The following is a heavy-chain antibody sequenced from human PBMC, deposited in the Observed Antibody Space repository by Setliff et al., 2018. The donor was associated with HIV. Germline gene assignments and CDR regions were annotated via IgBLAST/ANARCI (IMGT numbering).Heavy chain of an antibody. Sequence: PGGSLRLSCAASGFIFTKYSMNWVRQAPGGGLEWTSYISDVSTTIYYADSVRGRFTISRDNAKNSLYLQMNSLKTEDTAVYYCTRAYYNFWSGLHKYYYYYMDVWGKGTTVTV. CDR3: TRAYYNFWSGLHKYYYYYMDV. CDR1: GFIFTKYS. CDR2: ISDVSTTI. J-gene: IGHJ6*03. D-gene: IGHD3-3*01. V-gene: IGHV3-48*04.